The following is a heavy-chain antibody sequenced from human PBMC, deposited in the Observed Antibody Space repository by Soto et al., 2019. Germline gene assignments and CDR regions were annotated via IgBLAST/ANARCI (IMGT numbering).Heavy chain of an antibody. CDR3: ARPRGLYDPIDY. CDR2: IYYSGST. Sequence: PSETLSLTCTFSGASIGSISYYWGWIRQPPGKGLEWIGGIYYSGSTYYTPSLKSRVTISVDTSKNQFSLKLSSVTAADTAVYYCARPRGLYDPIDYWGQGTLVTVSS. V-gene: IGHV4-39*01. D-gene: IGHD3-10*01. CDR1: GASIGSISYY. J-gene: IGHJ4*02.